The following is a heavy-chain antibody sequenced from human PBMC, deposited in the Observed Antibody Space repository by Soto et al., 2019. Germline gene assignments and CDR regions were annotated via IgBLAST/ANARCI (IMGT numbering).Heavy chain of an antibody. CDR2: IDPSDSYT. CDR3: ARHVDTAMVTYYGMDV. V-gene: IGHV5-10-1*01. Sequence: ESVKISCKGSGYSLTSYWISWVRQIPGKGLEWMGRIDPSDSYTNYSPSFQGHVTISADKSISTAYLQWSSLKASDTAMYYCARHVDTAMVTYYGMDVWGQGTTVTVSS. J-gene: IGHJ6*02. CDR1: GYSLTSYW. D-gene: IGHD5-18*01.